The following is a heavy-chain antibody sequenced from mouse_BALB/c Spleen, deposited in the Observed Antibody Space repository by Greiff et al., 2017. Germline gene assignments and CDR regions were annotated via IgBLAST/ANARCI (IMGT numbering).Heavy chain of an antibody. J-gene: IGHJ2*01. CDR3: ARGYDGYYSYYFDY. D-gene: IGHD2-3*01. Sequence: DVKLVESGGGLVQPGGSRKLSCAASGFTFSSFGMHWVRQAPEKGLEWVAYISSGSSTIYYADTVKGRFTISRDNPKNTLFLQMTSLRSEDTAMYYCARGYDGYYSYYFDYWGQGTTLTVSS. CDR1: GFTFSSFG. V-gene: IGHV5-17*02. CDR2: ISSGSSTI.